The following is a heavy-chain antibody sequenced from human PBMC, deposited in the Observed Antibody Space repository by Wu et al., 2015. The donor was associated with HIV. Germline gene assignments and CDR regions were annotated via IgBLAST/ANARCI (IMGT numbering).Heavy chain of an antibody. Sequence: QVQLVQSGAEVKKPGASVKVSCKASGYTFTGYYMHWVRQAPGQGLEWMGWINPNSGGTNYAQNFQGRVTMTRDTSISTAYMELSRLRFDDTAVYYCARTFYCTSVTCPNWFDPWGQGTLVIVSS. CDR3: ARTFYCTSVTCPNWFDP. J-gene: IGHJ5*02. D-gene: IGHD2-8*02. V-gene: IGHV1-2*02. CDR1: GYTFTGYY. CDR2: INPNSGGT.